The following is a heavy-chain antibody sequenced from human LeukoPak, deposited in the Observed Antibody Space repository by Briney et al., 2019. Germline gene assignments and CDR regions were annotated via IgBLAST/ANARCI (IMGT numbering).Heavy chain of an antibody. V-gene: IGHV4-4*07. Sequence: SETLSLTCTVSGGSISSYYWSWIRQPAGKGLEWIGRIYTSGSTNYNPSLKSRVTISVDTSKNQFSLKLSSVTAADTAVYYCARLPIRSYYYYGMDVWGQGTTVTVSS. CDR1: GGSISSYY. CDR3: ARLPIRSYYYYGMDV. CDR2: IYTSGST. J-gene: IGHJ6*02.